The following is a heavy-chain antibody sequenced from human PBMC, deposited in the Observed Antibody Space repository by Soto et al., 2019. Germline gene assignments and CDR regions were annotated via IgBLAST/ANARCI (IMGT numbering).Heavy chain of an antibody. V-gene: IGHV4-30-4*01. J-gene: IGHJ5*02. D-gene: IGHD6-6*01. CDR3: ARERPDGARLDP. CDR1: GGSISSGDYY. Sequence: QVQLQESGPGLVKPSQTLSLTCTVSGGSISSGDYYWSWIRQPPGKGLEWIGYIYHSWSTYYNPSLKSRVTISVNTSKNQFSLKLSSVTAADTAVYYCARERPDGARLDPWGQGTLVTVSS. CDR2: IYHSWST.